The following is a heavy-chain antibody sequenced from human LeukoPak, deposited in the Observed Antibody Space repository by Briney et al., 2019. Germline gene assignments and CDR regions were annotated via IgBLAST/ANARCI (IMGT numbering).Heavy chain of an antibody. V-gene: IGHV1-3*01. Sequence: ASVKVSCKASGYTFTSYAMHWVRQAPGQRLEWMGWINAGNGNTKYSQKFQGRVTITRDTSASTAYMELSSLRSEDTAVYYCARGGTVTRTSDDYWGQGTLVTVSS. J-gene: IGHJ4*02. CDR3: ARGGTVTRTSDDY. D-gene: IGHD4-17*01. CDR2: INAGNGNT. CDR1: GYTFTSYA.